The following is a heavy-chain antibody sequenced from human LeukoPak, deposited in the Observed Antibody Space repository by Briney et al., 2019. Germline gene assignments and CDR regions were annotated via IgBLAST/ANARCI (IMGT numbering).Heavy chain of an antibody. J-gene: IGHJ4*02. D-gene: IGHD3-3*01. Sequence: ASVKVSCKASGYTFTSYAMNWVRQAPGQGLEWMGRINTNTGNPTYAQGFTGRFVFSLDTSVSTAYLQISSLKAEDTAVYYCARDLSVGYDFWSGYYTGYFDYWGQGTLVTVSS. CDR3: ARDLSVGYDFWSGYYTGYFDY. V-gene: IGHV7-4-1*02. CDR1: GYTFTSYA. CDR2: INTNTGNP.